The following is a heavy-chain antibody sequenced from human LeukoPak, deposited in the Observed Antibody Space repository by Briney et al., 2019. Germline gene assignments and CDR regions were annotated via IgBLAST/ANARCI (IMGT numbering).Heavy chain of an antibody. J-gene: IGHJ4*02. CDR1: GGSISSSSYY. CDR2: IYYSGST. D-gene: IGHD3-22*01. Sequence: SETLSLTCTVSGGSISSSSYYWGWIRQPPGKGLEWIGSIYYSGSTYYNPSLKSRVTISVDTSKNQFSLKLSSVTAADTAVYYCARHNDGYYDRRGGFDYWGQGTLVTVSS. CDR3: ARHNDGYYDRRGGFDY. V-gene: IGHV4-39*01.